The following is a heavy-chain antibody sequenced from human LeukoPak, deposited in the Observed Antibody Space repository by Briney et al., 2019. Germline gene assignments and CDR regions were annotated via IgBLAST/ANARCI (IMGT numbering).Heavy chain of an antibody. CDR2: INQDGGEK. V-gene: IGHV3-7*03. Sequence: GGSLRLSCAASGFTFSSYWMSWVRQAPGKELEWVANINQDGGEKYCVDSVKGRFTISRDNAKNSLYLQMNSLRAEDTALYYCARDKESGDSYFDSWGQGTLVTVSS. J-gene: IGHJ4*02. CDR1: GFTFSSYW. CDR3: ARDKESGDSYFDS. D-gene: IGHD7-27*01.